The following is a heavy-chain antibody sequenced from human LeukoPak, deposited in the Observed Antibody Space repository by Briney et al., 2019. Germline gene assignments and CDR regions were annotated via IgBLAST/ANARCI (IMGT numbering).Heavy chain of an antibody. CDR2: VYQSGTT. V-gene: IGHV4-38-2*02. J-gene: IGHJ4*02. Sequence: SETLSLTCTVSGFSISSGHYWGWVRQPPGAGLEWIGSVYQSGTTYCNPSLKSRVTTSVDMSKNQFSLRLRPVTAADTAVYYCARIFIRNGYSSYFDCWGQGTLATVSS. CDR1: GFSISSGHY. CDR3: ARIFIRNGYSSYFDC. D-gene: IGHD5-18*01.